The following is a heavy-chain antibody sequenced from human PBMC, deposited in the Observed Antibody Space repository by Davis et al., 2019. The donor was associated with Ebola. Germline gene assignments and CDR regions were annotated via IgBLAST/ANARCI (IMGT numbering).Heavy chain of an antibody. Sequence: GESLKISCAASGFTFSDFYMSWIRQAPGKGLEWVSYISSSANTIYYADSVKGRFAISRDHVKNSLSLQMNSLKVEDTAVYYCVRHRTGWQGEKIFFDYWGRGTQVTVSS. D-gene: IGHD3/OR15-3a*01. CDR2: ISSSANTI. CDR3: VRHRTGWQGEKIFFDY. V-gene: IGHV3-11*01. J-gene: IGHJ4*02. CDR1: GFTFSDFY.